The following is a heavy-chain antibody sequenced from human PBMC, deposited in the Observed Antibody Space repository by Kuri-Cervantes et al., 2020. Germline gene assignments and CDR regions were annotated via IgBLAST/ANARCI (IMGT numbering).Heavy chain of an antibody. CDR3: ARGVCAGCAFEI. CDR1: GFTFSSYW. V-gene: IGHV3-7*01. CDR2: IKQDGSEM. J-gene: IGHJ3*02. Sequence: ETLSLTCAASGFTFSSYWMNWVRQAPGKGLEWVANIKQDGSEMYYVDSVKGRFTISRDNAKNSLYLQMNNLRAEDTAIYYCARGVCAGCAFEIWGQGTMVTVSS. D-gene: IGHD3-3*01.